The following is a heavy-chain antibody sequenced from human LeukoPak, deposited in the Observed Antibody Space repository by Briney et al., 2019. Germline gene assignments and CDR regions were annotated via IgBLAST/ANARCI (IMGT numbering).Heavy chain of an antibody. CDR2: IIPIFGTA. J-gene: IGHJ3*02. Sequence: VASVKVSCKASGGTFSSYAISWVRQAPGQGLEWMGGIIPIFGTANYAQKFQGRVTITADKSTSTAYMELSSLRSEDTAVYYCAREQLGPEAFDIWGQGTMVTVSS. CDR3: AREQLGPEAFDI. V-gene: IGHV1-69*06. D-gene: IGHD6-6*01. CDR1: GGTFSSYA.